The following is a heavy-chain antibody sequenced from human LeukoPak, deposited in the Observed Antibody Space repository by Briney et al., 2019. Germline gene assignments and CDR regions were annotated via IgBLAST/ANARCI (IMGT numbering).Heavy chain of an antibody. D-gene: IGHD4-17*01. CDR3: AKAPGLGVTTWFDP. Sequence: GGSLRLSCAASEFTVSSNFMNWVRQAPGKGLEWVSSISGSGGSTYYADSGKGRFAISRDNSKNTLYLQMNSLRAEDTAVYYCAKAPGLGVTTWFDPWGQGTLVTVSS. J-gene: IGHJ5*02. V-gene: IGHV3-23*01. CDR1: EFTVSSNF. CDR2: ISGSGGST.